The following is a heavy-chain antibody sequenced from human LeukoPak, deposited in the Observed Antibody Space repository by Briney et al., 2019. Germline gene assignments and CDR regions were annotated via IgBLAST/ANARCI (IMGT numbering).Heavy chain of an antibody. CDR1: GGSIRSYY. V-gene: IGHV4-59*01. CDR2: ISYSGST. Sequence: PSETLSLTCTVSGGSIRSYYWSWVRQPPGKGLEWSGYISYSGSTNYNPSLKSRVIISVDTSKNQFFLQLRSVTAADTAVYYCARSSGSSYDRAFDIWGQGTMVTVSS. CDR3: ARSSGSSYDRAFDI. D-gene: IGHD1-26*01. J-gene: IGHJ3*02.